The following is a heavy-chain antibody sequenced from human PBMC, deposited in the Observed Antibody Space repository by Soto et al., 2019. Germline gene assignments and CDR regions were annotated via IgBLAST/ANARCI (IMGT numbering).Heavy chain of an antibody. D-gene: IGHD2-15*01. CDR2: INEEGSET. J-gene: IGHJ6*03. V-gene: IGHV3-7*01. CDR1: GFSFSTSS. Sequence: EVPLVESGGGLVQPGGSLRLSCAASGFSFSTSSMSWVRQAPGKGLEWVASINEEGSETKNVDTVKGRFTVFRDNAGSSVYLQMKSLRGDGTAVYYCVRDIRMVVQVVILSARRTVHYYSYMDVWGKGAAFTVS. CDR3: VRDIRMVVQVVILSARRTVHYYSYMDV.